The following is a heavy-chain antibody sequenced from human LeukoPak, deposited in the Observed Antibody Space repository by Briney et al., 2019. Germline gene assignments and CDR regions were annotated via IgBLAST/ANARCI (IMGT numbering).Heavy chain of an antibody. D-gene: IGHD3-10*01. CDR2: ISSSSSYI. Sequence: GGSLRLSCAASGFTFSSYSMNWVRQAPGKGLEWVSSISSSSSYIYYADSVKGRFTISRDNAKNSLYLQMNSLRAEDTAVYYCAKDRVGITMVQGVLDYWGQGTLVTVSS. V-gene: IGHV3-21*01. J-gene: IGHJ4*02. CDR3: AKDRVGITMVQGVLDY. CDR1: GFTFSSYS.